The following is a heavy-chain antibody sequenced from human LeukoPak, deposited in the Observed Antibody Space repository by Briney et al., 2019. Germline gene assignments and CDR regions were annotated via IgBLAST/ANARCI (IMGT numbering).Heavy chain of an antibody. V-gene: IGHV4-59*01. CDR1: GGYISSYL. J-gene: IGHJ4*02. D-gene: IGHD5/OR15-5a*01. CDR3: ARDRYSVYGFDY. Sequence: SETLSLTCTVPGGYISSYLGSWIRQPPGKGLEWIGYIYYSGSTNYNSSLKSRVTISVDTSKNQFSLKLSSVNSADTAVYYCARDRYSVYGFDYWGQGTMVTVSS. CDR2: IYYSGST.